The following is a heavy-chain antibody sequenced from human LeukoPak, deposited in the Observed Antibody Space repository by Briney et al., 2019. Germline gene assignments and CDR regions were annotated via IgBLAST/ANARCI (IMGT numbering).Heavy chain of an antibody. Sequence: GGSLRLSCAASGFTFSSYEMNWVRQAPGRGLEWVSYISSSGSTIYYADSVRGRFTISRDNSKNTLYLQMNSLRAEDTAVYYCAKDGTGGAAGEAIDYWGQGTLVTVSS. CDR2: ISSSGSTI. V-gene: IGHV3-48*03. CDR3: AKDGTGGAAGEAIDY. J-gene: IGHJ4*02. CDR1: GFTFSSYE. D-gene: IGHD6-13*01.